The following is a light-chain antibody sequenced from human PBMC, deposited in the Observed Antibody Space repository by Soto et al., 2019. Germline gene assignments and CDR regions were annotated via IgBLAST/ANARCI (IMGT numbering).Light chain of an antibody. J-gene: IGLJ1*01. Sequence: QSVLTQPPSASGTPGQRVTISCSGSSSNIGSNAVNWYQQLPGTAPKLLIYSNYQRPSGVPDRFSGSKSGTSASLAISGLQSEDEADYYCAAWDDSLNGVVFGTGTKVTVL. CDR1: SSNIGSNA. V-gene: IGLV1-44*01. CDR2: SNY. CDR3: AAWDDSLNGVV.